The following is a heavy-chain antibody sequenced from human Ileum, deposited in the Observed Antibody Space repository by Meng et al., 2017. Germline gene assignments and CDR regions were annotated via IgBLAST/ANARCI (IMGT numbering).Heavy chain of an antibody. J-gene: IGHJ4*02. CDR3: ARDHMGSLDY. CDR2: ASP. Sequence: QWQLQESGQGLVRPSETLSLVCTVSGGPVSRAGYQWGWIRQPPGKGLEWIGYASPIYNPSLKSRVPISLDTSRNQFSLSLSSVTAADTAVYYCARDHMGSLDYWGQGILVTVSS. D-gene: IGHD1-26*01. CDR1: GGPVSRAGYQ. V-gene: IGHV4-61*08.